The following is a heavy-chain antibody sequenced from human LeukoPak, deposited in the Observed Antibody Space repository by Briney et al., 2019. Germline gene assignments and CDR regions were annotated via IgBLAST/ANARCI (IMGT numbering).Heavy chain of an antibody. D-gene: IGHD3-3*01. CDR1: VFTLRFYS. CDR3: ARENPLSYHHLHIDV. J-gene: IGHJ6*03. CDR2: INSSSSTI. Sequence: GGSLRLSCVASVFTLRFYSINWVRQAPGKGREWLSYINSSSSTIYYADSVKGLFTIYRDNAKNSLYLQMNSLRAVDTALYYFARENPLSYHHLHIDVWGKGTTDTVSS. V-gene: IGHV3-48*04.